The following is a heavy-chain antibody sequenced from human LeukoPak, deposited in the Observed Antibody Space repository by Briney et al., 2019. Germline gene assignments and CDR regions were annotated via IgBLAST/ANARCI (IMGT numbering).Heavy chain of an antibody. CDR2: ISGSGGST. Sequence: PGGSLRLSCAASGFTFSSYAMSWVRQAPGKGLEWVSAISGSGGSTYYADSVKGRFTISRDNSKNTLYLQMNSLRAEDTAVYYCAQSGEAYYYDSSGYFGPWGRGTLVTVSS. J-gene: IGHJ5*02. V-gene: IGHV3-23*01. CDR3: AQSGEAYYYDSSGYFGP. CDR1: GFTFSSYA. D-gene: IGHD3-22*01.